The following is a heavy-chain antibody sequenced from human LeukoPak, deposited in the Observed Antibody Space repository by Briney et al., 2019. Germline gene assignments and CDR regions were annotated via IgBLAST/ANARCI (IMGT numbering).Heavy chain of an antibody. CDR1: GFTFDDYG. Sequence: GGSLRLSCAASGFTFDDYGMSWVRQAPGKGLEWVSGINWNGGSTGYADSVKGRFTISRDNAKNSLYLQMNSLRAEDTAVYYCARHQKGLLWFGSFDYWGQGTLVTVSS. D-gene: IGHD3-10*01. J-gene: IGHJ4*02. V-gene: IGHV3-20*04. CDR3: ARHQKGLLWFGSFDY. CDR2: INWNGGST.